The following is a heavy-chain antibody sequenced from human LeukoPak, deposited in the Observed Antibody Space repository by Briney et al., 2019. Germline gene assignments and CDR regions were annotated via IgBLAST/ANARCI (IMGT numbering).Heavy chain of an antibody. CDR1: GGSISGYY. D-gene: IGHD3-16*01. J-gene: IGHJ4*02. Sequence: SETLSLTCTVPGGSISGYYWSWIRQPPGKGLEWIGEINHSGSTNYNPSLKSRVTISVDTSKNQFSLKLSSVTAADTAVYYCARGDDSSDWGQGTLVTVSS. V-gene: IGHV4-34*01. CDR2: INHSGST. CDR3: ARGDDSSD.